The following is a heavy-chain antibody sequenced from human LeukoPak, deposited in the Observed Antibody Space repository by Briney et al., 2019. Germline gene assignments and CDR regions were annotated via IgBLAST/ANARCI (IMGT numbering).Heavy chain of an antibody. CDR3: AVGRTIFGVVICLDY. Sequence: SVKVSCKASGYTFTGYYMHWVRQAPGQGLEWMGGIIPIFGTANYAQKFQGRVTITTDESTSTAYMELSSLRSEDTAVYYCAVGRTIFGVVICLDYWGQGTLVTVSS. CDR2: IIPIFGTA. V-gene: IGHV1-69*05. D-gene: IGHD3-3*01. CDR1: GYTFTGYY. J-gene: IGHJ4*02.